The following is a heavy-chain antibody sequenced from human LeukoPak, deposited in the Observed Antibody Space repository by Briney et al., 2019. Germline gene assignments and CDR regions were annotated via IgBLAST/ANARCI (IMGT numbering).Heavy chain of an antibody. CDR3: AKTSHFMTTVTTYYFDY. J-gene: IGHJ4*02. CDR1: GFTFSSYG. Sequence: GGSLRLSCAASGFTFSSYGMSWVRQAPGKGLEWVSAISGSGGSTYYADSVKGRFTTSRDNSKNTLYLQMNSLRAEDTAVYYCAKTSHFMTTVTTYYFDYWGQGTLVTVSS. D-gene: IGHD4-17*01. V-gene: IGHV3-23*01. CDR2: ISGSGGST.